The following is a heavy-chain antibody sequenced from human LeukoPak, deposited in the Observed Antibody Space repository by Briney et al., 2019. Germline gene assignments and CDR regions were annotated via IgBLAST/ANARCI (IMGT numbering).Heavy chain of an antibody. CDR2: IYYSGST. V-gene: IGHV4-59*08. J-gene: IGHJ4*02. D-gene: IGHD2-2*02. Sequence: SETLSLTCTVSGGSISSYYWSWIRQPPGKGLEWIGYIYYSGSTNYNPSLKSRVTISVDTPKNQFSLKLSSVTAADTAVYYCARHVTYCSSTSCYTSGGFDYWGQGTLVTVSS. CDR3: ARHVTYCSSTSCYTSGGFDY. CDR1: GGSISSYY.